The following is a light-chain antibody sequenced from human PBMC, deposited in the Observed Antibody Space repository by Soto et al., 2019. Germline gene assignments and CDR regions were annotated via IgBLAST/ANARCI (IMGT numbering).Light chain of an antibody. CDR1: SSNIGAGYD. Sequence: QSVLTQPPSVSGAPGQRVTISCTGSSSNIGAGYDVHWYQQLPGTAPKLLIYSNSNRPSGVPDRFSGSKSGTSASLAITGLQAEDEADYYCQSYDSSLSGLHAVFGGGTQLTVL. CDR3: QSYDSSLSGLHAV. V-gene: IGLV1-40*01. J-gene: IGLJ7*01. CDR2: SNS.